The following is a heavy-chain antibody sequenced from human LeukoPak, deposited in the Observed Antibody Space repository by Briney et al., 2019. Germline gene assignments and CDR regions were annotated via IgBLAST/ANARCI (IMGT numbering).Heavy chain of an antibody. V-gene: IGHV4-38-2*01. Sequence: SETLSLTCAVSGYSISSGYYWGWIRPPPGKGLEWIGSIYHSGSTYYNPSLKSRVTISVDASKNQFSLKLSSVTAADTAVYYCASWGTVAGWIDAFDIWGQGTMVTVSS. J-gene: IGHJ3*02. CDR3: ASWGTVAGWIDAFDI. D-gene: IGHD3-16*01. CDR1: GYSISSGYY. CDR2: IYHSGST.